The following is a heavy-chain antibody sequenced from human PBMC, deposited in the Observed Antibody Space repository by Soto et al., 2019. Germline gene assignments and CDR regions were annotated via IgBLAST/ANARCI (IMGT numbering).Heavy chain of an antibody. CDR1: GFSFGDYG. CDR3: TRVRVRWESLGWFDP. Sequence: GGSLRLSCSASGFSFGDYGMIWVRQAPGKGLEWVGFIRSRAYSGTTEYAASVKGRFTISRDDAKTIAYLQMNSLKTEDTAIYYCTRVRVRWESLGWFDPWGQGTLVTVSS. D-gene: IGHD1-26*01. V-gene: IGHV3-49*04. J-gene: IGHJ5*02. CDR2: IRSRAYSGTT.